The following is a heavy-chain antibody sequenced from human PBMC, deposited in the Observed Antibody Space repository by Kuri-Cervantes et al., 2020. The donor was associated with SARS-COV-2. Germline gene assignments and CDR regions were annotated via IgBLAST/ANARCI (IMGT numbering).Heavy chain of an antibody. D-gene: IGHD5-12*01. CDR3: ARDRRIVATISGVYYYYGMDV. Sequence: SETLSLTCTVSGGSISSYYWSWIRQPPGKGLEWIGSIYHSGSTYYNPSLKSRVTISVDTSKNQFSLKLSSVTAADTAVYYCARDRRIVATISGVYYYYGMDVWGQGTTVTVSS. J-gene: IGHJ6*02. V-gene: IGHV4-38-2*02. CDR2: IYHSGST. CDR1: GGSISSYY.